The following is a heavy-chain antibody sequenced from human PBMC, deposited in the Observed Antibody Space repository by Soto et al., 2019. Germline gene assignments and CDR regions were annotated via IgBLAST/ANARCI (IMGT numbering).Heavy chain of an antibody. Sequence: PGESLKISCXGSGYSFTSYWIGWVRQMPGKGLEWMGIIYPGGSDTRYSPSFQGQVTISADKSISTAYLQWSSLKASDTAMYYCARPLRYYGSGSLYYFDYWGQGTLVTVSS. CDR1: GYSFTSYW. J-gene: IGHJ4*02. V-gene: IGHV5-51*01. CDR3: ARPLRYYGSGSLYYFDY. CDR2: IYPGGSDT. D-gene: IGHD3-10*01.